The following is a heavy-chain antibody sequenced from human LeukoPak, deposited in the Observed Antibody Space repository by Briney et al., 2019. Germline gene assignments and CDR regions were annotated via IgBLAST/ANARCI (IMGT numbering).Heavy chain of an antibody. J-gene: IGHJ4*02. CDR1: GFTFSRHW. Sequence: PTGGSLRLSCAASGFTFSRHWMAWVRQAPGKGLEWVANIEEDGSEKYYVDSVKGRFTISRDNTKSSLYLQMNSLRAEDTAVYYCAKSGRSDGSVYSFSDYWGQGTLVTVSS. CDR2: IEEDGSEK. D-gene: IGHD3-22*01. CDR3: AKSGRSDGSVYSFSDY. V-gene: IGHV3-7*01.